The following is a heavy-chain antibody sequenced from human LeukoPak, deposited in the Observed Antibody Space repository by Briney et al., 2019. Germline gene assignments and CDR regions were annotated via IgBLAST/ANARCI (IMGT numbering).Heavy chain of an antibody. CDR1: GFTFSNYW. CDR3: ARVLPAPVDYYYMDV. Sequence: GGSLRLSCAASGFTFSNYWMHWVRQAPGKGLVWVSRISSDGSSTSYADSVKGRFTISRDNAKNTLYLQMNSLRAEDTAVYYCARVLPAPVDYYYMDVWGKGTTVTVSS. CDR2: ISSDGSST. V-gene: IGHV3-74*01. D-gene: IGHD2-2*01. J-gene: IGHJ6*03.